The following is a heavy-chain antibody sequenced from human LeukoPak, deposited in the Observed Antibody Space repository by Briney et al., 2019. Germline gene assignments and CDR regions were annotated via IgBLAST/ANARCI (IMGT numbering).Heavy chain of an antibody. CDR3: AREEAVAGTLDL. CDR2: IYYSGST. Sequence: SETLSLTCTVSGGSISSYYWNWIRQPPGKGLDWIGYIYYSGSTNYNPSLKSRVTMSVDTSKNQFSLKLSSVTAADTAVYYCAREEAVAGTLDLWGQGTLVTVSS. J-gene: IGHJ5*02. CDR1: GGSISSYY. V-gene: IGHV4-59*12. D-gene: IGHD6-19*01.